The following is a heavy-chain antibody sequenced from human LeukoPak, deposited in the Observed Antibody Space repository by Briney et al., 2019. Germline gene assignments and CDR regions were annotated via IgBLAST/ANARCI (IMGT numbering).Heavy chain of an antibody. CDR3: ARDGIGNDSSGYYGD. CDR2: IYYSGST. V-gene: IGHV4-59*01. D-gene: IGHD3-22*01. CDR1: GGSISSYY. J-gene: IGHJ4*02. Sequence: SETLSLTCTVSGGSISSYYWSWIRQPPGKGLEWIGYIYYSGSTNYNPSLKSRVTISVDTSKNQFSLKLSSVTAADTAVYYCARDGIGNDSSGYYGDWGQGTLVTVSS.